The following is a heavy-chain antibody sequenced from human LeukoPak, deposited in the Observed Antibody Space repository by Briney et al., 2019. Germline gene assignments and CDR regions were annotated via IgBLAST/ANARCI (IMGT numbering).Heavy chain of an antibody. J-gene: IGHJ4*02. Sequence: GGSLRLSCAASGFTYDDYTMYWVRQAPGKGLEWVSLISCDGGTRYYADFVKGRFTISRDNIKNSLYLQMNSLRTEDTALYYCAREGIEHAGLDFWGQGTLVTVSS. V-gene: IGHV3-43*01. CDR1: GFTYDDYT. D-gene: IGHD5-18*01. CDR3: AREGIEHAGLDF. CDR2: ISCDGGTR.